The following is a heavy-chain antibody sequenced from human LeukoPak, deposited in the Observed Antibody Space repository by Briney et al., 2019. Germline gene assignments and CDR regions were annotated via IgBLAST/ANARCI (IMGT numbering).Heavy chain of an antibody. J-gene: IGHJ4*02. V-gene: IGHV3-23*01. CDR1: GFTFSSYA. D-gene: IGHD3-10*01. CDR3: AKDLRSSIERGDY. CDR2: ISGSGGST. Sequence: PGRSLRLSCAASGFTFSSYAMSWVRQAPGKGLEWVSAISGSGGSTYYADSVKGRFTISRDNSKNTLYLQMNSLRAEDTAVYYCAKDLRSSIERGDYWGQGTLVTVSS.